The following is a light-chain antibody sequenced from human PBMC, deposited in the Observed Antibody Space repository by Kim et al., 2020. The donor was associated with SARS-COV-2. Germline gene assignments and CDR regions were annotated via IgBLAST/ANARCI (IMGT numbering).Light chain of an antibody. CDR1: QSVRNNY. J-gene: IGKJ2*01. CDR3: QQYGSSKV. Sequence: ENVLTQSPGTLSLSPGERATLSCRASQSVRNNYLAWYQQKPGQAPKLLIYGASSRATGIPDGFSGSGSGTDFTLTIRRLEPEDFAVYYCQQYGSSKVFGQGTKLEI. V-gene: IGKV3-20*01. CDR2: GAS.